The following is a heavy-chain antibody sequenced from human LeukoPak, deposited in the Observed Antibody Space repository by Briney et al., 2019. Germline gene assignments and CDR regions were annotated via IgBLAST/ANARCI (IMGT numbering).Heavy chain of an antibody. V-gene: IGHV3-74*01. CDR2: IHSDGSST. J-gene: IGHJ2*01. CDR1: GFTFSSYW. D-gene: IGHD3-22*01. Sequence: RGSLRLSCAASGFTFSSYWMHWVRQAPGKGLVWVSRIHSDGSSTSFADSVKGRFTISRDNAKNTLYLQMNSLRAEDTAVYYCATLYYDSSGRFYWYFDLWGRGTLVTVSS. CDR3: ATLYYDSSGRFYWYFDL.